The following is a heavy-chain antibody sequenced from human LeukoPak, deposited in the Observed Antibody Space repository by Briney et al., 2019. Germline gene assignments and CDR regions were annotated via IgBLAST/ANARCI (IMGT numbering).Heavy chain of an antibody. J-gene: IGHJ4*02. V-gene: IGHV4-30-4*01. CDR1: GGSISSGDYY. Sequence: PSQTLSLTCTVSGGSISSGDYYWSWISQPPGKGLEWIGYIYYSGSTYYNPSLKSRVTISVDTSKNQFSLKLSSVTAADTAVYYCARTDFWSGYYTFDYWGQGTLVTVSS. CDR3: ARTDFWSGYYTFDY. CDR2: IYYSGST. D-gene: IGHD3-3*01.